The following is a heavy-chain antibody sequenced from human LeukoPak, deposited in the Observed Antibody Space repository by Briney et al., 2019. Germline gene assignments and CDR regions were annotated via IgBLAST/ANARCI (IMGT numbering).Heavy chain of an antibody. J-gene: IGHJ4*02. D-gene: IGHD2-2*01. CDR1: GFTFSSYA. V-gene: IGHV3-23*01. Sequence: GGSLRLSCAASGFTFSSYAMSWVRQAPGKGLEWVSAISGSGDTTYYTGSVKGRFTISRDNSKNALYLQMSSLRAEDTAVYYCAKSQRNDQQVVQRIDYWGQGTLVTVSS. CDR2: ISGSGDTT. CDR3: AKSQRNDQQVVQRIDY.